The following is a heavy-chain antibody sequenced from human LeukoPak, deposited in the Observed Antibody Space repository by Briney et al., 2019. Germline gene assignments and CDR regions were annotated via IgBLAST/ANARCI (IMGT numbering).Heavy chain of an antibody. V-gene: IGHV1-46*01. J-gene: IGHJ3*02. Sequence: GASVKVSCKASGYTFTSYYMHWVRQAPGQGIEWMGIINPTTGDTTYAQKFQGRLTMTRDMSTSTVYTELSSLTSEDTAVFYCARYGFSTVWQGGWHAFDIWGQGTVVTVSS. D-gene: IGHD6-13*01. CDR1: GYTFTSYY. CDR2: INPTTGDT. CDR3: ARYGFSTVWQGGWHAFDI.